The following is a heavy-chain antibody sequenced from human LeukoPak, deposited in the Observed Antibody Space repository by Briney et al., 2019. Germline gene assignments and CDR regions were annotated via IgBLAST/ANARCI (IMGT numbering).Heavy chain of an antibody. Sequence: SETLSLTCTVSGASISSFYWSWIRQSAEKGLEWIGRIYISGSSNYNPSLKSRVTISVDKSKNQLSLKVSSVTAADTAVYFCARDQATSDYYYMDVWGRGTTVTVSS. CDR1: GASISSFY. D-gene: IGHD1/OR15-1a*01. J-gene: IGHJ6*03. V-gene: IGHV4-4*07. CDR3: ARDQATSDYYYMDV. CDR2: IYISGSS.